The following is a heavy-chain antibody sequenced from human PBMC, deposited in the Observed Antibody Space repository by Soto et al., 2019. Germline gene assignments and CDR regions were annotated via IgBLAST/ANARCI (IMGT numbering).Heavy chain of an antibody. J-gene: IGHJ6*02. D-gene: IGHD6-13*01. CDR1: GFTFGDYA. CDR2: VRSKAYGGTT. Sequence: PGGSLRLSCTTSGFTFGDYAMSWFRQAPGKGLEWVGVVRSKAYGGTTDYAASVKGRFDISRDDSKSIAYLQMNSVTTEDTAVYFCARYTYTSRYSYYGMEVWGHGTTVTSP. V-gene: IGHV3-49*03. CDR3: ARYTYTSRYSYYGMEV.